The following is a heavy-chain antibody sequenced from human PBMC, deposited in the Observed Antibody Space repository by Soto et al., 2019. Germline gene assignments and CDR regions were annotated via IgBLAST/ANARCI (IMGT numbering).Heavy chain of an antibody. CDR1: GLAFSNYA. D-gene: IGHD3-22*01. V-gene: IGHV3-23*01. Sequence: QPGGSLRLSCAASGLAFSNYAMSWVRQSPGKGLEWVSGISNSGGNTYYADSVKGRFTISRDNSKNTVYLQMNSLRADDTAVYYCAKGRGDISGVSDFWGQGTLVTVSS. CDR2: ISNSGGNT. J-gene: IGHJ4*02. CDR3: AKGRGDISGVSDF.